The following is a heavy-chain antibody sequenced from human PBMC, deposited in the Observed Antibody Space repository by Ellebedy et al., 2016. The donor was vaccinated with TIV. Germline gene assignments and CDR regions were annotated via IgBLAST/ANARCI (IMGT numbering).Heavy chain of an antibody. J-gene: IGHJ4*02. Sequence: GGSLRLSCAASGFNFDDYAMHWVRQAPGKGLEWVSLIYSGGNTHYADSVKGRFTISRDNSKNTLYLQMNSLRDEDTAVYYCARVEGYCSGGSCYSAHLFDYWGQGTLVTVSS. D-gene: IGHD2-15*01. CDR1: GFNFDDYA. V-gene: IGHV3-66*01. CDR3: ARVEGYCSGGSCYSAHLFDY. CDR2: IYSGGNT.